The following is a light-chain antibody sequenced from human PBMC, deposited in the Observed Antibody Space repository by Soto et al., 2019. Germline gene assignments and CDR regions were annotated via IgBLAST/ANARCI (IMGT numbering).Light chain of an antibody. Sequence: QPVLTQSPSASASLGASVKLTCTLSSGHSSYAIAWHQQQPEKGPRYLMKLDSDGSHTKGDAIPDRFSVSSAGAERYLTLSSLQSDDEADYYCQTWGTGIHVVFGGGTKLTVL. CDR3: QTWGTGIHVV. CDR2: LDSDGSH. CDR1: SGHSSYA. V-gene: IGLV4-69*01. J-gene: IGLJ2*01.